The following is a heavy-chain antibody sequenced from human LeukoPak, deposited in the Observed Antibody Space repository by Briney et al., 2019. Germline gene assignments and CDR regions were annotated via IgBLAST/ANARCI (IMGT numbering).Heavy chain of an antibody. Sequence: SVKVSCKASGGTFSSYAISRVRQAPGQGLEWMGRIIPILGIANYAQKFQGRVTITADKSTSTAYMELSSLRSEDTAVYYCARVAAGSSGFDYWGQGTLVTVSS. D-gene: IGHD6-19*01. V-gene: IGHV1-69*04. CDR2: IIPILGIA. CDR1: GGTFSSYA. CDR3: ARVAAGSSGFDY. J-gene: IGHJ4*02.